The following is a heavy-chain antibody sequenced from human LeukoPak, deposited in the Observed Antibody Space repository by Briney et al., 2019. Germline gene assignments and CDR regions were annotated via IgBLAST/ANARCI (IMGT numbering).Heavy chain of an antibody. CDR3: VRGADTGYSSDS. J-gene: IGHJ4*02. CDR2: INSDGRST. Sequence: PGGTLRLSCAASGFTFSSYGMSWVRQAPGKGLVWVSRINSDGRSTNYADSVKGRSSISRDNAENTLYLQMNSLRVEDTAVYYCVRGADTGYSSDSWGQGTLVTVSS. V-gene: IGHV3-74*01. CDR1: GFTFSSYG. D-gene: IGHD3-9*01.